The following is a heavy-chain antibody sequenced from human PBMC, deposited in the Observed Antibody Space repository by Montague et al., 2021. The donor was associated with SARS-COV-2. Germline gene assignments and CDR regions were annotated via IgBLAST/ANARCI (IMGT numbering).Heavy chain of an antibody. CDR1: GDSMSGSNSY. V-gene: IGHV4-39*01. J-gene: IGHJ4*02. Sequence: SETLSLTCSVSGDSMSGSNSYWGWIRQPPGKGLESIGSISYTGSTSYNASLKSRVTMSVDTSKNEFSLRLSSVTASDTAVYYCARHVSNLRAAVDYFDYWGQGTPVTVSS. CDR3: ARHVSNLRAAVDYFDY. D-gene: IGHD5/OR15-5a*01. CDR2: ISYTGST.